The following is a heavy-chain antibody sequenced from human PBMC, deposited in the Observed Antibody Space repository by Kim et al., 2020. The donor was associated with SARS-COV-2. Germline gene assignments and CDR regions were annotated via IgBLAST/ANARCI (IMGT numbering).Heavy chain of an antibody. V-gene: IGHV3-11*01. D-gene: IGHD3-3*01. CDR3: ARGGVLRQTPLGY. J-gene: IGHJ4*02. Sequence: YADSVKGRFTISRDNAKNSLYLQMNSLRAEDTAVYYCARGGVLRQTPLGYWGQGTLVTVSS.